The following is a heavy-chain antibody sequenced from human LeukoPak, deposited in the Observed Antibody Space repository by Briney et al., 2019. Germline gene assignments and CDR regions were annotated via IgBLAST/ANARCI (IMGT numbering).Heavy chain of an antibody. CDR3: AKDGGHFYDDSGYKTLDP. V-gene: IGHV3-23*01. CDR1: GFTFSNYA. D-gene: IGHD3-22*01. Sequence: GGSLRLSCAASGFTFSNYAMSWVRQAPGKGLEWVSAISGSGDHTYYTDSVKGRFTISRDNSKNTLYLQMNSLRADDTALYYCAKDGGHFYDDSGYKTLDPWGQGTLVTVSS. CDR2: ISGSGDHT. J-gene: IGHJ5*02.